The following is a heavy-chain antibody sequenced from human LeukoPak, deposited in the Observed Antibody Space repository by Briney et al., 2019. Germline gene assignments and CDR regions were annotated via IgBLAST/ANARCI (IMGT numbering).Heavy chain of an antibody. J-gene: IGHJ4*02. Sequence: ASVKVSCKASGYTLTRYGISWVRQAPGQGLEWMGWISGYNGNTNYAQKLQGRVTMTTDTSTSTAYMELRSLRSDDTAVYHCARDRAIGSGSGSYYRPFDYWGQGTLVTVSS. CDR2: ISGYNGNT. D-gene: IGHD3-10*01. CDR1: GYTLTRYG. V-gene: IGHV1-18*01. CDR3: ARDRAIGSGSGSYYRPFDY.